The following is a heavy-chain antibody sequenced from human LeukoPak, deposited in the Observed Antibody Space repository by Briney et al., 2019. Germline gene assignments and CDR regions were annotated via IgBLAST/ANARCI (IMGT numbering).Heavy chain of an antibody. Sequence: SETLSLTCAVSGNSISSFHWSWLRQPPGRGLEWVAFMYPGGNTSYNPSLGSRVTMSGDTSKNELSLKLTSVTAADSAVYFCAKHDAAAWLDSWGQGILVTVSS. CDR1: GNSISSFH. D-gene: IGHD6-19*01. CDR3: AKHDAAAWLDS. CDR2: MYPGGNT. V-gene: IGHV4-4*09. J-gene: IGHJ4*02.